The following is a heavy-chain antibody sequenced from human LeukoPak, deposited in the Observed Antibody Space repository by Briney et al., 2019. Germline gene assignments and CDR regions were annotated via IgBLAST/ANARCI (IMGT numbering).Heavy chain of an antibody. CDR2: VSGRGDNT. D-gene: IGHD6-19*01. CDR3: AKETGQWLGSNYYYMDV. J-gene: IGHJ6*03. CDR1: GFTFSSYA. V-gene: IGHV3-23*01. Sequence: GGSLRLSCAASGFTFSSYAMSWVRQAPGKGLEWVSAVSGRGDNTYYADSVKGRFTISRDNSKNTLYPQMNSLRAEDTAVYYCAKETGQWLGSNYYYMDVWGKGTTVTVSS.